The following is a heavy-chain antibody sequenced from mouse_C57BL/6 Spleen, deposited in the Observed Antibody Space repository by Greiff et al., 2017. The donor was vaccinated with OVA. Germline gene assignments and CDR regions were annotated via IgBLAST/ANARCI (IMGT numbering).Heavy chain of an antibody. D-gene: IGHD2-3*01. Sequence: QVQLQQSGPELVKPGASVKLSCKASGYTFTSYDINWVKQRPGQGLEWIGWIYPRDGSTKYNEKFKGKATLTVDTSSSTAYMELHSLTSEDSAVYFGARVGYDGYYEGFAYWGQGTLVTVSA. CDR1: GYTFTSYD. CDR3: ARVGYDGYYEGFAY. J-gene: IGHJ3*01. V-gene: IGHV1-85*01. CDR2: IYPRDGST.